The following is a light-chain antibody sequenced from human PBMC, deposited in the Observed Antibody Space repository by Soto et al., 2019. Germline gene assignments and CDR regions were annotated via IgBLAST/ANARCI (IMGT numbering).Light chain of an antibody. V-gene: IGKV3-20*01. CDR3: QQYDSSPVT. CDR1: QSVSSSY. Sequence: ENVLTQSPGTLSLSPGERATLSCRASQSVSSSYLTWYQQKPGQAPRLLIYGASCRATDIPDRFSGSGSGTDFTLTISRLEPEDFAVYYCQQYDSSPVTFGQGTKLEIK. CDR2: GAS. J-gene: IGKJ2*01.